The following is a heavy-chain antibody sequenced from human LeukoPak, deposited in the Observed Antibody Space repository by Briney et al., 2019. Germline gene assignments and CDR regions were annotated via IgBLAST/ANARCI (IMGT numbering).Heavy chain of an antibody. D-gene: IGHD3-22*01. V-gene: IGHV3-33*06. J-gene: IGHJ4*02. Sequence: GGSLRLSCAASGFTFSSYGMHWVRQAPGKGLEWVAAIWYDGSNYHYADSVKGRFTISRDNSKNTLYLQMDSLRGDDTALYYCAKEGSSGYYLNYWGQGTLVTVSS. CDR1: GFTFSSYG. CDR2: IWYDGSNY. CDR3: AKEGSSGYYLNY.